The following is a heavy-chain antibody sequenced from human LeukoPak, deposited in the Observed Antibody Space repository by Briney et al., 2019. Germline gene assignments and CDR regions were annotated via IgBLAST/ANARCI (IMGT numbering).Heavy chain of an antibody. D-gene: IGHD6-13*01. J-gene: IGHJ4*02. CDR1: GFIFQNYA. Sequence: QTGGSLRLSCAASGFIFQNYAMNWVRQAPGKGLEWVSGISGFGGGTYYAASVKGRFAISRDNSGNALFLQLTNLRVEDSAVYFCARRGGSSWSSFDFWGQGTLVGVSS. V-gene: IGHV3-23*01. CDR2: ISGFGGGT. CDR3: ARRGGSSWSSFDF.